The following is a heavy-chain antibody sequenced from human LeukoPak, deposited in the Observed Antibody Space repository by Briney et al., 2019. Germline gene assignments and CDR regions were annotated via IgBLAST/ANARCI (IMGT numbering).Heavy chain of an antibody. CDR3: ASRPNLSL. Sequence: SETLSLTCTVSGGSISSSSYYWGWIRQPPGKGLEWIGSIYYSGSTYYNPSLKSRVTISVDTSKNQFSLKLSSVTAADTAVYYCASRPNLSLWGQGTLVTVSS. V-gene: IGHV4-39*01. J-gene: IGHJ4*02. CDR2: IYYSGST. CDR1: GGSISSSSYY.